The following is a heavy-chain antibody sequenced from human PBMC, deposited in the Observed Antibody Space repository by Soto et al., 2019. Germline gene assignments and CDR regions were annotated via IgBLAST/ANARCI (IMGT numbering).Heavy chain of an antibody. D-gene: IGHD6-6*01. CDR3: ARDAYNPDSSYRGGYYYYDMDV. CDR2: IYYTGTT. V-gene: IGHV4-31*03. J-gene: IGHJ6*02. CDR1: GGSISSGANY. Sequence: QVQLQESGPGLVKPSQTLSLTCTVSGGSISSGANYWSWLRQHPGKGLEWIGYIYYTGTTYYSPSLKSRLTISLDTSKNQFSLTLTSVTAADTAVYYCARDAYNPDSSYRGGYYYYDMDVWGQGIKVIVSS.